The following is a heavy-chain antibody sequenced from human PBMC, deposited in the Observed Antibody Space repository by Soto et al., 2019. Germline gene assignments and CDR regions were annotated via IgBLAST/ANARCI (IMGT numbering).Heavy chain of an antibody. Sequence: VQLVESGGGLVQPGRSLRLSCAASGFTFDDYAMSWVRQAPGRGLEWVSAISGSGGSTFYADSVKGRFTISRDNSKDTMYLQMHSLRAEDTAVYYCAKATYYDFWSGSGPFDYWGLGALVSVSS. J-gene: IGHJ4*02. CDR2: ISGSGGST. D-gene: IGHD3-3*01. CDR3: AKATYYDFWSGSGPFDY. V-gene: IGHV3-23*04. CDR1: GFTFDDYA.